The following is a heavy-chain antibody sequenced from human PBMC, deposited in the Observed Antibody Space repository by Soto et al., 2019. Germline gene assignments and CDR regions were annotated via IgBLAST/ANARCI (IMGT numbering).Heavy chain of an antibody. CDR1: GFTFSSYA. Sequence: GGSLRLSCAASGFTFSSYAMSWVRQAPGKGLEWVSAISGSGGSTYYADSVKGRVTISRDNSKNTLYLQMNSLRAEDTAVYYCAKDKMKGTLNWFDPWGQGTLVTVSS. J-gene: IGHJ5*02. CDR2: ISGSGGST. D-gene: IGHD1-1*01. CDR3: AKDKMKGTLNWFDP. V-gene: IGHV3-23*01.